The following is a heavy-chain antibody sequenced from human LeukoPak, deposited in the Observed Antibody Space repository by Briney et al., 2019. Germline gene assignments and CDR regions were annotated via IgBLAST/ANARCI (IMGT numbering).Heavy chain of an antibody. Sequence: SVKVSCKASGYTFTSYGISWVRQAPGQGLEWMGGIISIFGTANYAQKFQGRVTITTDESTSTAYMELSSLRSEDTAVYYCAGGAFWSGYYYYYYMDVWGKGTTVTVSS. D-gene: IGHD3-3*01. CDR3: AGGAFWSGYYYYYYMDV. V-gene: IGHV1-69*05. CDR1: GYTFTSYG. CDR2: IISIFGTA. J-gene: IGHJ6*03.